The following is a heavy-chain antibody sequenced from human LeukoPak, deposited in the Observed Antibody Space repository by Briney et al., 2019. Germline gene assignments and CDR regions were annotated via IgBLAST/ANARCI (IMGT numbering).Heavy chain of an antibody. Sequence: GGSLRLSCAASGFTFSSYWMSWVRHAPGKGLEWVANIKQDGSEKYYVDSVKDRFTISTDNAKNSLYLQMKSLRAEDTAVYYCAGARMRRPVDYWGQGTLVTVSS. V-gene: IGHV3-7*01. CDR3: AGARMRRPVDY. CDR1: GFTFSSYW. J-gene: IGHJ4*02. CDR2: IKQDGSEK. D-gene: IGHD2-15*01.